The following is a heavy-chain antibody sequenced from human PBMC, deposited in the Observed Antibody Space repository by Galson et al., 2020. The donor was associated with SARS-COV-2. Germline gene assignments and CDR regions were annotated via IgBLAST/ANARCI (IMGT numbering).Heavy chain of an antibody. D-gene: IGHD2-8*01. CDR1: GGSFSGYY. CDR3: ARGRRDVSMILMSATLAAYYFDF. Sequence: SQTLSLPCAVYGGSFSGYYCGCIRQPPPKGLEWIGEINPAGRINYNPSTTRRVPITNDTSKNQFSLRLRSVTAADTSSYFCARGRRDVSMILMSATLAAYYFDFWGQGSLVTVSS. J-gene: IGHJ4*02. CDR2: INPAGRI. V-gene: IGHV4-34*01.